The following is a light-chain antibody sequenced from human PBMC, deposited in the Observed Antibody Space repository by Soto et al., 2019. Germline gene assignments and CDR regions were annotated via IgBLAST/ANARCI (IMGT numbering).Light chain of an antibody. V-gene: IGLV2-11*01. CDR3: CSYAGGYPYL. CDR1: GNDVGAYNY. Sequence: QSALTQPRSVSGSPGQSVTISCTGTGNDVGAYNYVSWYQQHPGRPPILMMYDVARWPPGVPDRFSGSKSGNTASLTISGLQAEDEADYFCCSYAGGYPYLFGTGTKVTVL. J-gene: IGLJ1*01. CDR2: DVA.